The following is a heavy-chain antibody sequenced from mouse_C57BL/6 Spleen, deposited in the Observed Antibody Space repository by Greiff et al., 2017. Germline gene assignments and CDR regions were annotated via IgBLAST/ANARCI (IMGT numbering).Heavy chain of an antibody. CDR2: IDPSDSYT. J-gene: IGHJ1*03. V-gene: IGHV1-50*01. Sequence: QVQLQQPGAELVKPGASVKLSCKASGYTFTSYWMQWVKQRPGQGLEWIGEIDPSDSYTNYNQKFKGKATLTVDTASSTAYVQLSSLTSGDSAVYYCARKGDYGSSTRYFGVWGTGTTVTVS. D-gene: IGHD1-1*01. CDR1: GYTFTSYW. CDR3: ARKGDYGSSTRYFGV.